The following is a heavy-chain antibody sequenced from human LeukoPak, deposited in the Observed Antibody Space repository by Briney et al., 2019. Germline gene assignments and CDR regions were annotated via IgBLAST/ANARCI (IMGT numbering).Heavy chain of an antibody. J-gene: IGHJ4*02. D-gene: IGHD2-2*01. CDR3: ARQGYCSSTSCYTIDY. V-gene: IGHV4-59*01. CDR2: IYYSGST. CDR1: GGSISSYY. Sequence: PSETLSLTCTVSGGSISSYYWSWIRQPPGKGLEWIGYIYYSGSTNYNPSLKSRVTISVDTSKNQFSLKLSSVTAADTAVYYCARQGYCSSTSCYTIDYWGQGTLVTVSS.